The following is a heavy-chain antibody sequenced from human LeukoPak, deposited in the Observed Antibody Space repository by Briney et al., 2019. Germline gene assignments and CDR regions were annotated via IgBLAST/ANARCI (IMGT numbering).Heavy chain of an antibody. CDR3: ARDQYGCSSTSCYLAIGY. V-gene: IGHV1-2*02. CDR1: GYTFTGYY. D-gene: IGHD2-2*01. J-gene: IGHJ4*02. Sequence: ASVTVSCKASGYTFTGYYMHWVRQAPGQGLEWMGWINPNSGGTNYAQKFQGRVTMTRDTSISTAYMELSRLRSDDTAVYYCARDQYGCSSTSCYLAIGYWGQGTLVTVSS. CDR2: INPNSGGT.